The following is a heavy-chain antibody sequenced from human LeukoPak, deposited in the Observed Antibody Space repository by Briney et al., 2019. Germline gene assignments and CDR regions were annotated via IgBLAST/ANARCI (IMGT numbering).Heavy chain of an antibody. J-gene: IGHJ4*02. CDR3: AREGSIAVSGQNDY. CDR2: ISSSGSTI. D-gene: IGHD6-19*01. V-gene: IGHV3-11*01. Sequence: GGSLRLSCAASGFTFSDYYMSWIRQAPGKGLEWVSYISSSGSTIYYADSVKGRFTISRDNAKNSLYLQMNSLKVEDTALYYCAREGSIAVSGQNDYWGQGTLVTVSS. CDR1: GFTFSDYY.